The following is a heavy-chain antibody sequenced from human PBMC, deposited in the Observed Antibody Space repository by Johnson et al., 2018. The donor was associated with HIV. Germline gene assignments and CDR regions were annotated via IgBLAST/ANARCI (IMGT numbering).Heavy chain of an antibody. CDR3: ARAEIYEGRVGDFAFDI. V-gene: IGHV3-43D*03. J-gene: IGHJ3*02. D-gene: IGHD3-10*01. Sequence: LEWVSLIRWDGAITHYADSVKGRFTISRDNSRNSLYLQMKSLRPEDTALYYCARAEIYEGRVGDFAFDIWGRGTMVTVSS. CDR2: IRWDGAIT.